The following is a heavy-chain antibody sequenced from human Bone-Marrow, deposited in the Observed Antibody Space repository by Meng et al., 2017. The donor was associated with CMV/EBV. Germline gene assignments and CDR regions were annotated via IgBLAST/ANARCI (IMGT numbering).Heavy chain of an antibody. CDR2: ISGSGGST. CDR1: GFTFSSYA. D-gene: IGHD5-12*01. J-gene: IGHJ6*02. V-gene: IGHV3-23*01. Sequence: GESLKISCAASGFTFSSYAMSWVRQAPGKGLEWVSAISGSGGSTYYADSVKGRFTISRDNSKNTLYLQMKSLRAEDTAVYYGAKDRDLIGYDYVLDIDVWGQGTTVTVSS. CDR3: AKDRDLIGYDYVLDIDV.